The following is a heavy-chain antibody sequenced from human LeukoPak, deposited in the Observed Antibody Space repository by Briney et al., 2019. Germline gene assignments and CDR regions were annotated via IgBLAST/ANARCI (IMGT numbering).Heavy chain of an antibody. CDR2: FDPEDGET. J-gene: IGHJ4*02. Sequence: ASVTVSCKVSGYTLTELSMHWVRQAPGKGVEWMGGFDPEDGETIYAQKFQGRVTMTEDTSTDTAYMELSSLRSEDTAVYYCATDPRGIAVAGIGYWGQGTLVTVSS. D-gene: IGHD6-19*01. CDR1: GYTLTELS. CDR3: ATDPRGIAVAGIGY. V-gene: IGHV1-24*01.